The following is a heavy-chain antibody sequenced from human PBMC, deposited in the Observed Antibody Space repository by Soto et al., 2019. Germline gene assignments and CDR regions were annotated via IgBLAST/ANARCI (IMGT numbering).Heavy chain of an antibody. CDR1: GGPFISYA. Sequence: SVKVSCPTSGGPFISYAIIWVRQTAGQGLEWMGGIIPIFGTANYAQKFQGRVTITADESTSTAYMELSSLRSEDTAVYYCARPLGELTPRYYYGMDVWRQGTTVTVSS. V-gene: IGHV1-69*01. CDR2: IIPIFGTA. J-gene: IGHJ6*02. D-gene: IGHD3-16*01. CDR3: ARPLGELTPRYYYGMDV.